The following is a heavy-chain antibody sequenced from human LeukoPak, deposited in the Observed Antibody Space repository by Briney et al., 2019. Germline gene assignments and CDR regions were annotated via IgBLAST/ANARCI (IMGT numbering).Heavy chain of an antibody. Sequence: GASVKVSCKASGYTFNRHSIIWVRQAPGQGLEWMGWINPISGYTGYAQKFQDRVTMTGDTSKSTAYMELSSLRSEDAAVYYCARGNRLYTSSWSSLAFDIWGQGTMVTVSS. V-gene: IGHV1-8*01. CDR3: ARGNRLYTSSWSSLAFDI. D-gene: IGHD6-13*01. CDR1: GYTFNRHS. J-gene: IGHJ3*02. CDR2: INPISGYT.